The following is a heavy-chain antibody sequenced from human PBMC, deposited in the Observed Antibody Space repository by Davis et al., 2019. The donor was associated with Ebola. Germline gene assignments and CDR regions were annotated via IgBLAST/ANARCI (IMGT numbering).Heavy chain of an antibody. CDR2: MNPDSGNT. CDR1: GYTFTTYD. V-gene: IGHV1-8*01. D-gene: IGHD2-15*01. Sequence: ASVKVSCKASGYTFTTYDINWVRQATGQGLERMGWMNPDSGNTGYAQKFQGRVTMTRDTSITTAYMELGSLRSDEPAVYYCTRGIARRRSGSWFDPWGQGTPVTVSS. CDR3: TRGIARRRSGSWFDP. J-gene: IGHJ5*02.